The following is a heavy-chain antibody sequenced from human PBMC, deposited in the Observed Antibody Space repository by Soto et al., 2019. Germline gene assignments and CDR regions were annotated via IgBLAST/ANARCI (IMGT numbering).Heavy chain of an antibody. J-gene: IGHJ4*02. CDR1: GYTFTSYG. CDR3: AREDSPFWVGATNFDY. Sequence: ASVKVSCKASGYTFTSYGISWVRQAPGQGLEWMGWISAYNGNTNYAQKLQGRVTMTTDTSTSTAYMELRSLRSDDTAVYYCAREDSPFWVGATNFDYWGQGTLVPVSS. CDR2: ISAYNGNT. V-gene: IGHV1-18*01. D-gene: IGHD1-26*01.